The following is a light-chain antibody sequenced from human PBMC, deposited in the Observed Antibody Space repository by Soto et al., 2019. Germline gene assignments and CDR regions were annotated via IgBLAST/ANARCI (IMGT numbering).Light chain of an antibody. J-gene: IGLJ1*01. CDR2: DVS. CDR1: SSDVGCYNY. Sequence: QSALTQPASVSGSPGQSITISCTGTSSDVGCYNYVSWYQQHPGKAPKLMIYDVSNRPSGVSNRFSGSKSGNTASLTISGLQAEYEADYYCSSYTSSSTYVFGTGTKVTVL. V-gene: IGLV2-14*01. CDR3: SSYTSSSTYV.